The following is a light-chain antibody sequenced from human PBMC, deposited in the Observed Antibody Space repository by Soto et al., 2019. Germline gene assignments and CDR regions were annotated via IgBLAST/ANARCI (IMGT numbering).Light chain of an antibody. V-gene: IGKV3-11*01. CDR2: DAS. Sequence: EIVLTQCPANRSLSPGEGATLSCGASQSVSSQLAWYQQKPGQAPRLLIYDASNRATGIPARFSGSGSGTDFTLTISSLETEDFSVYYGQQRSNWPTITFGQGTRLEIK. CDR3: QQRSNWPTIT. CDR1: QSVSSQ. J-gene: IGKJ5*01.